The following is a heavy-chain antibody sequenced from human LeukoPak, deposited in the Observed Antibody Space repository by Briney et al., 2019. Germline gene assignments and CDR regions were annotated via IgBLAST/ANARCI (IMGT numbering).Heavy chain of an antibody. V-gene: IGHV1-2*02. D-gene: IGHD4-23*01. CDR3: ARVYDYGGNSNYFDY. Sequence: ASVKVSCKASGYTFTAYYMYWVRQAPGQGLEWMGWINPHSGGTNYAQKFQGRVTMTRDTSISTAYMELSRLRSDDTAVYYCARVYDYGGNSNYFDYWGQGTLVTVSS. CDR2: INPHSGGT. CDR1: GYTFTAYY. J-gene: IGHJ4*02.